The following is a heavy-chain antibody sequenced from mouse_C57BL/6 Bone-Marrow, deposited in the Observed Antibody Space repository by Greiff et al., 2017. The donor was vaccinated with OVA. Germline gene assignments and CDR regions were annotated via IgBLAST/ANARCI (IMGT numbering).Heavy chain of an antibody. CDR3: ASPYYYAMDY. J-gene: IGHJ4*01. CDR2: IDPEDGET. V-gene: IGHV14-2*01. CDR1: GFNIKDYY. Sequence: VQLKESGAELVKPGASVKLSCTASGFNIKDYYMHWVKQRTEQGLEWIGRIDPEDGETKYAPKFQGKATITADTSSNTAYLQLSSLTSEDTAVYYCASPYYYAMDYWGQGTSVTVSS.